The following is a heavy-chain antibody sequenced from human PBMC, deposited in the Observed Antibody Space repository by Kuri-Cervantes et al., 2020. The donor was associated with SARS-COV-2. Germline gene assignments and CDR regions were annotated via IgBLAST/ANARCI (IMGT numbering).Heavy chain of an antibody. D-gene: IGHD6-19*01. CDR1: GFTFSSYA. V-gene: IGHV3-64D*06. J-gene: IGHJ1*01. CDR2: ISSNGGST. CDR3: VKDQGYCSGYPSFQH. Sequence: GESLKISCSASGFTFSSYAMHWVRQAPGKGLEYVSAISSNGGSTYYADSVKGRFTISRDNSKNTLYLQMSSLRAEDTAVYYCVKDQGYCSGYPSFQHWGQGTLVTVSS.